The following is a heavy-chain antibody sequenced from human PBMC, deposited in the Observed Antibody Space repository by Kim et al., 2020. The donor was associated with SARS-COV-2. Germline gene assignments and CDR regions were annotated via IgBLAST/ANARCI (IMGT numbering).Heavy chain of an antibody. D-gene: IGHD2-15*01. V-gene: IGHV3-49*03. CDR2: IRSKAYGGTT. CDR3: TRSYCSGGSCFRPTRY. CDR1: GFTFGAYA. J-gene: IGHJ4*02. Sequence: GGSLRLSCTASGFTFGAYAMSWFRQAPGKGLDWVGFIRSKAYGGTTEYAASVKGRFTISRDDSKSIAYLQMNSLKTEDTAVYYCTRSYCSGGSCFRPTRYWGQGTLVTVSS.